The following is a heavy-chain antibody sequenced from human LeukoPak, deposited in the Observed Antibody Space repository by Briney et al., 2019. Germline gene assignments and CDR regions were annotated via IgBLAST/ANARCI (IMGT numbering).Heavy chain of an antibody. Sequence: KTSETLSLTCAVYGGSFSGYYWSWIRQPSGKGLEWIGEINHSGSTNYNPSLKSRVTISVDTSKNQFSLKLSSVTAADTAVYYCARGSMVFRFGGLGYWGQGTLVTVSS. CDR1: GGSFSGYY. CDR2: INHSGST. D-gene: IGHD2/OR15-2a*01. J-gene: IGHJ4*02. V-gene: IGHV4-34*01. CDR3: ARGSMVFRFGGLGY.